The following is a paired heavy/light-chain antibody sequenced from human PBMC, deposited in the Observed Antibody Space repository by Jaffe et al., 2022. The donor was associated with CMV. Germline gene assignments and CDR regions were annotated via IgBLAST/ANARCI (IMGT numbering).Light chain of an antibody. CDR3: SSYTASSRVV. J-gene: IGLJ2*01. CDR2: DVT. CDR1: SSDIGNYNR. V-gene: IGLV2-18*02. Sequence: QSALTQPPSVSGSPGQSVTLSCTGTSSDIGNYNRVSWYQQPPGTAPKLLIYDVTNRPSGVPDRFSGSKSGNTASLTISGLQPEDEADYYCSSYTASSRVVFGGGTKLTVL.
Heavy chain of an antibody. Sequence: EVQLVESGGGLVQPGGSLRLSCAASGFSFNAYEMNWVRQAPGKGLEWVAYTSNSGRVIDYAESVKGRFTMSRDNAENSVYLQMESLRAEDTAIYYCARGGRGRSRHAWFDPWGQGTLVTVSS. J-gene: IGHJ5*02. V-gene: IGHV3-48*03. D-gene: IGHD3-16*02. CDR2: TSNSGRVI. CDR1: GFSFNAYE. CDR3: ARGGRGRSRHAWFDP.